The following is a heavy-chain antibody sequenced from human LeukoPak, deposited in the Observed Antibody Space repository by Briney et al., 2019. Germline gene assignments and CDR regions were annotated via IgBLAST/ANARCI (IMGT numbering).Heavy chain of an antibody. Sequence: PGGSLRLSCAASGFTFSSYAMHWVRQAPGKGLEWVAVISYDGSSQYYADSVKGRFTISRDNSKNTLYLQVNSLRAEDTAVYFCAIANRPLHPSGWYNDYWGQGILVTVSS. CDR1: GFTFSSYA. CDR3: AIANRPLHPSGWYNDY. CDR2: ISYDGSSQ. J-gene: IGHJ4*02. V-gene: IGHV3-30-3*01. D-gene: IGHD6-19*01.